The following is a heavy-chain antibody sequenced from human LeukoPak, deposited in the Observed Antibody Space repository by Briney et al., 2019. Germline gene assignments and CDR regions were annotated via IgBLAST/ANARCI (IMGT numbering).Heavy chain of an antibody. CDR3: ARENEDYYDSSGYYIDY. CDR2: INHSGST. J-gene: IGHJ4*02. D-gene: IGHD3-22*01. V-gene: IGHV4-34*01. Sequence: SETLSLTCAVYGGSFSGYYWSWIRQPPGKGLEWIGEINHSGSTNYNPSLKSRVTISVDTSKNQFSLKLSSVTAADTAVYYCARENEDYYDSSGYYIDYWGQGTLVTVSS. CDR1: GGSFSGYY.